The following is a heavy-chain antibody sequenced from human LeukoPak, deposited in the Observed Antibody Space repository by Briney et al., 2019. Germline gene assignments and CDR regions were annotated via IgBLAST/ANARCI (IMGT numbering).Heavy chain of an antibody. CDR2: IRWKSGSCSI. Sequence: GGSLRLSCAVSGFTFDDYAMPWVRQAPGKGLEWVSGIRWKSGSCSIGYADSVKGRFTISRDNAKNALYLQMNSLRAVDTGLDYFAKVREGRPDYFNYMDVWGKGTTVAVSS. J-gene: IGHJ6*03. CDR1: GFTFDDYA. V-gene: IGHV3-9*01. CDR3: AKVREGRPDYFNYMDV.